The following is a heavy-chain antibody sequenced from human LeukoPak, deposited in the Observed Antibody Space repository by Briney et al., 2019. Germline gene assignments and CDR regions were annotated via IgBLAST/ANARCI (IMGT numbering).Heavy chain of an antibody. CDR3: AKDRTSSPAGD. J-gene: IGHJ4*02. CDR1: GFTFSNSA. Sequence: GGSLRLSCAASGFTFSNSAMSWARQAPGKGLEWVSGINASGGRAYYADSVKGRFTISRDNSKNTLFLQMNTLRAEDTALYYCAKDRTSSPAGDWGQGTLVTVSS. D-gene: IGHD6-13*01. CDR2: INASGGRA. V-gene: IGHV3-23*01.